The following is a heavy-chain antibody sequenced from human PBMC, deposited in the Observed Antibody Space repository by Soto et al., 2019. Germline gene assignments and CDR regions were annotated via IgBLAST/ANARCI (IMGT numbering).Heavy chain of an antibody. CDR3: ARDXREYSSSSKYYYYGMDV. CDR2: IYYSGST. V-gene: IGHV4-31*03. CDR1: GGSISSGGYY. Sequence: PSETLSLTCTVSGGSISSGGYYWGWIRQHPGKGLEWIGYIYYSGSTYYNPSLKSRVTISVDTSKNQFSLKLSSVTAADTAVYYCARDXREYSSSSKYYYYGMDVWGQGTTVTVSS. J-gene: IGHJ6*02. D-gene: IGHD6-6*01.